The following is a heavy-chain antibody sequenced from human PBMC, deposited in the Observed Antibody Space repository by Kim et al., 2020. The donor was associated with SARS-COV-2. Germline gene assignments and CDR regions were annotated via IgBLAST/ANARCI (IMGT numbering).Heavy chain of an antibody. V-gene: IGHV4-4*07. CDR1: GDSINGYY. D-gene: IGHD1-26*01. Sequence: SETLSLTCTVSGDSINGYYWSWIRQPAGKGLEYIGGIHSSGNTKYLPSLNSRVTMSVDTYNGKFSLTLSYLTAADTAIYFCARMSVVGATTPYFDYWGQGMLVTVSS. CDR2: IHSSGNT. CDR3: ARMSVVGATTPYFDY. J-gene: IGHJ4*02.